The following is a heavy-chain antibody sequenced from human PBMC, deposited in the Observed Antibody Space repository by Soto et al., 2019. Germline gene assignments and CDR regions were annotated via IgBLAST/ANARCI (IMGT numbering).Heavy chain of an antibody. CDR1: GFTFSSYD. CDR3: VREVAGVGPYYFDH. CDR2: VDTAGKT. V-gene: IGHV3-13*01. D-gene: IGHD2-15*01. Sequence: GGSLRLSCAASGFTFSSYDMHWVRQATGKGLEWVSAVDTAGKTYYPDSMKGRFTISRENAKNSLYLQMNSLSAGDTAVYDCVREVAGVGPYYFDHWGQGTLVTVSS. J-gene: IGHJ4*02.